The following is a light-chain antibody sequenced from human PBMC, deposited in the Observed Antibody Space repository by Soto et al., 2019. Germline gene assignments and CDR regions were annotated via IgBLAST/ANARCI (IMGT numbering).Light chain of an antibody. CDR1: QSITSSF. J-gene: IGKJ5*01. CDR3: QQYENSPIT. CDR2: GAS. V-gene: IGKV3-20*01. Sequence: EIVLTQSPGILSLSAGQRASHSYCASQSITSSFLAWYQQKPGQAPRLLIYGASSRATGIPDRFSGTGSETDFTLTINRLEPEDFAVYYCQQYENSPITFGQGTRLEIK.